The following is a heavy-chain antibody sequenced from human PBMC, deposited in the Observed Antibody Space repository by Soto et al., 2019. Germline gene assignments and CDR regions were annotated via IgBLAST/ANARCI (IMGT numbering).Heavy chain of an antibody. D-gene: IGHD2-15*01. CDR3: TRDGLVVVAADYYYYGMDV. CDR1: GFTFGDYA. CDR2: IRSKAYGGTT. V-gene: IGHV3-49*03. Sequence: PGGSLRLSCTASGFTFGDYAMSWFRQAPGKGLEWVGFIRSKAYGGTTEYAASVKGRFTISRDDSKSIAYLQMNSLKTEDTAVYYCTRDGLVVVAADYYYYGMDVWGQGTTVTVSS. J-gene: IGHJ6*02.